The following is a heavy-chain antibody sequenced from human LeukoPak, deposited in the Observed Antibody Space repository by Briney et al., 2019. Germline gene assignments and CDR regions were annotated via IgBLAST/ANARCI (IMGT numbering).Heavy chain of an antibody. D-gene: IGHD2-2*01. CDR1: GFTVSSNY. V-gene: IGHV3-53*04. CDR2: IYSGGST. J-gene: IGHJ4*02. CDR3: ARDSRGDTGFNFDY. Sequence: GGSLRLSCAASGFTVSSNYMSWVRQAPGKGLECVSVIYSGGSTYYADSVKGRFTISRHNSKNTLYLQMNSLRAEDTAVYYCARDSRGDTGFNFDYWGQGTLVTVSS.